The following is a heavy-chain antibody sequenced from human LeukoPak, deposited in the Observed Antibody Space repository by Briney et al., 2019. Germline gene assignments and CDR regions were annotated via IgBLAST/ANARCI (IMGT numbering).Heavy chain of an antibody. CDR1: GYSFTSYW. J-gene: IGHJ5*02. V-gene: IGHV5-51*01. Sequence: GESLKISCKGSGYSFTSYWIGWVRQMPGKGLEWMGIIYPGDSDTRYSPSFQGQVTISADKSISTAYLQWSSLKASDTAMYYCARQGGYYYYDSSGHNWFDPWGQGTLVTVSS. CDR2: IYPGDSDT. CDR3: ARQGGYYYYDSSGHNWFDP. D-gene: IGHD3-22*01.